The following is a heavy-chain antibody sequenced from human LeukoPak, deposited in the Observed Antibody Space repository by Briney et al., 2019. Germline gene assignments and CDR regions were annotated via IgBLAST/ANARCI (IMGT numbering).Heavy chain of an antibody. V-gene: IGHV4-34*01. J-gene: IGHJ4*02. D-gene: IGHD6-6*01. CDR3: ARGRGAARLGY. Sequence: SETLSLTCAVYGGSFSGYYCSWIRQPPGKGLEWIGEVNHSGSTNYNPSLKSRVTISVDTSKNQFSLKLSSVTAADTAVYYCARGRGAARLGYWGQGTLVTVSS. CDR1: GGSFSGYY. CDR2: VNHSGST.